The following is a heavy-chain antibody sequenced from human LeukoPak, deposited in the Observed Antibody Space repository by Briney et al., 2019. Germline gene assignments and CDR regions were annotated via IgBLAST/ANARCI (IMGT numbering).Heavy chain of an antibody. Sequence: GGSLRLSCAASGFTFSSYSMNWLRQAPGKGLEWVSSISSSSSYIYYADSVKGRFTISRDNAKNSMYLQMNSLRGEDTTVYYCARVGGLQPDYSGPGTLVTVSS. V-gene: IGHV3-21*01. J-gene: IGHJ4*02. CDR3: ARVGGLQPDY. D-gene: IGHD5-24*01. CDR2: ISSSSSYI. CDR1: GFTFSSYS.